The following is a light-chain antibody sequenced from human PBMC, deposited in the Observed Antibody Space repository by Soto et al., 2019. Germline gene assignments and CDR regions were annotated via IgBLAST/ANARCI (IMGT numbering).Light chain of an antibody. CDR1: SSNIGINA. V-gene: IGLV1-44*01. CDR3: AAWDDSLNGLV. J-gene: IGLJ1*01. CDR2: DNN. Sequence: QSVLTQPPSASGTPGQRVTISCSGSSSNIGINAVNWYQQLPGTAPKLVIYDNNQRPSGVPDRFSGSKSGISDSLAISGLQSDDEADYSCAAWDDSLNGLVFGTGTKVTVL.